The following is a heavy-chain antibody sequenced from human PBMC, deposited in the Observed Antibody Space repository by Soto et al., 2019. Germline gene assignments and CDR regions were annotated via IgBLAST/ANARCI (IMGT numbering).Heavy chain of an antibody. CDR1: GGSISSSNW. J-gene: IGHJ4*02. V-gene: IGHV4-4*02. Sequence: QVQLQESGPGLVKPSGTLSLTCAVSGGSISSSNWWSWVRQPPGKGLEWIGEIYHSGSTNYNPSLKSRVTMSXXKXYXXFSLHLSSVTAADTAVYYCARVRPPTVTTVWCVDYWGQGTLVTVSS. CDR3: ARVRPPTVTTVWCVDY. CDR2: IYHSGST. D-gene: IGHD4-17*01.